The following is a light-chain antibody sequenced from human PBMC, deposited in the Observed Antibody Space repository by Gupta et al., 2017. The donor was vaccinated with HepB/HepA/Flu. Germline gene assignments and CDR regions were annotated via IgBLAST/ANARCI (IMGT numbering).Light chain of an antibody. J-gene: IGKJ5*01. V-gene: IGKV2-30*01. CDR3: RQGKHWPLT. CDR2: KVS. CDR1: QSLVSSDGNTY. Sequence: DVVMTQSPLSLPVTLGQPASISCRSSQSLVSSDGNTYLNWFQQRPGQSPRRLIYKVSNRDSGVPDRFSGSGSGTDFTLKISWVEAEDVGVYYCRQGKHWPLTFGPGTRLEIK.